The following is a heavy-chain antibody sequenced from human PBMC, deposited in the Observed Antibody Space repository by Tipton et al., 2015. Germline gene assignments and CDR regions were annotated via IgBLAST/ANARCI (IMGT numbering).Heavy chain of an antibody. J-gene: IGHJ1*01. Sequence: TLSLTCAVSAYSISSDYYWGWIRQPPGEGLEWIGYIYYSGSTNYNPSLRSRVAMSMGTSKNQFSLKLSSVIAADTAVYYCARASIIQGYYHDSSRYYLFNSWGQGTLVTVSS. D-gene: IGHD3-22*01. CDR1: AYSISSDYY. CDR2: IYYSGST. V-gene: IGHV4-28*03. CDR3: ARASIIQGYYHDSSRYYLFNS.